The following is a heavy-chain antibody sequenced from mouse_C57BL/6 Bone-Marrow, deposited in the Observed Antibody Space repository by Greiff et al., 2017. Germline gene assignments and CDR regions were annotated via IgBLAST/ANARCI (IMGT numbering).Heavy chain of an antibody. V-gene: IGHV14-4*01. CDR2: IDPENGDT. D-gene: IGHD1-1*01. CDR3: TTNYYGSSPWFAY. Sequence: VHVKQSGAELVRPGASVKLSCTASGFNIKDDYMHWVKQRPEQGLEWIGWIDPENGDTEYASKFQGKATITADTSSNTAYLQLSSLTSEDTAVYYCTTNYYGSSPWFAYWGQGTLVTVSA. J-gene: IGHJ3*01. CDR1: GFNIKDDY.